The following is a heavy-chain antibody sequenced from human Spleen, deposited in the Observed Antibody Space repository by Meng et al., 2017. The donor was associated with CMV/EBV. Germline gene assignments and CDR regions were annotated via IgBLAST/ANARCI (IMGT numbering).Heavy chain of an antibody. J-gene: IGHJ4*02. CDR1: GFTFSSYA. D-gene: IGHD2-2*01. CDR2: ISYDGSNK. CDR3: ARDQGVVVVPAAMIDY. V-gene: IGHV3-30-3*01. Sequence: GESLKISCAASGFTFSSYAMHWVRQAPGKGLEWVAVISYDGSNKYYADSVKGRLTISRDNSKNTLYLQMNSLRAEDTAVYYCARDQGVVVVPAAMIDYWGQGTLVTVSS.